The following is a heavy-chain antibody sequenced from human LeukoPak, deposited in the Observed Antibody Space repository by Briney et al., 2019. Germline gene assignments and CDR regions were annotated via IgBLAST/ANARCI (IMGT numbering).Heavy chain of an antibody. Sequence: PSETLSLTCAVSGGSMSSNNWWSWVRQPPGKGREWIGEIYRTGSTNYNPSLKSRVTISVDKSKNQFSLKLSSVTAADTAVYYCARVALYESSGYNYFDYWGQGTLVTVSS. D-gene: IGHD3-22*01. J-gene: IGHJ4*02. CDR2: IYRTGST. CDR1: GGSMSSNNW. CDR3: ARVALYESSGYNYFDY. V-gene: IGHV4-4*02.